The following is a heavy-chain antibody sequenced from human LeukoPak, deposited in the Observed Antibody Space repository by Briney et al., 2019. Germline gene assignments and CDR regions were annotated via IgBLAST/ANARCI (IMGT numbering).Heavy chain of an antibody. V-gene: IGHV1-18*01. J-gene: IGHJ4*02. Sequence: ASVKVSCKASGGTFSSYAISWVRQAPGQGLEWMGWISANTGNTRYAQKFQGRVTMTTDIYTTTAYMELRSLRSDDTAVYYCARGPLRYFDWLVDFWGQGTQVTVSS. D-gene: IGHD3-9*01. CDR3: ARGPLRYFDWLVDF. CDR2: ISANTGNT. CDR1: GGTFSSYA.